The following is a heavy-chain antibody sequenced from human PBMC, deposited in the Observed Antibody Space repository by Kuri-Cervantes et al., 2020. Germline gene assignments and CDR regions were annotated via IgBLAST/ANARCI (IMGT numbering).Heavy chain of an antibody. CDR2: INHSGST. Sequence: GSLRLSCAVYGGSFSGYDWSWIRQPPGQGLEWIGEINHSGSTNYNPSLKNRVTISVDTSKNQFSLKLSSVTAADTAVYYCAREYSGSYDPGDFSDYWGKGTLVTVSS. CDR1: GGSFSGYD. J-gene: IGHJ4*02. CDR3: AREYSGSYDPGDFSDY. V-gene: IGHV4-34*01. D-gene: IGHD1-26*01.